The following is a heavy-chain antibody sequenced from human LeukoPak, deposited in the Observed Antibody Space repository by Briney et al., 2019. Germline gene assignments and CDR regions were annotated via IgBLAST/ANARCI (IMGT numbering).Heavy chain of an antibody. CDR2: INSDGSST. D-gene: IGHD1-1*01. CDR1: GFNFRNYW. V-gene: IGHV3-74*01. Sequence: PGGSLRLSCAASGFNFRNYWMHWVRQAPGKGLVWVSRINSDGSSTSYADSVKGRFTISRDNAENTLYLQINSLRAEDTAVYYSATDEAATGRLDYWGQGTLVTVSS. J-gene: IGHJ4*02. CDR3: ATDEAATGRLDY.